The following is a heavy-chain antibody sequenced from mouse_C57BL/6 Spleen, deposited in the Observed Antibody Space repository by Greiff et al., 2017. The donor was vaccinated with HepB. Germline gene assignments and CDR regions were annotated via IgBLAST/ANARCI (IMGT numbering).Heavy chain of an antibody. D-gene: IGHD1-1*01. CDR1: GYTFTSYW. J-gene: IGHJ4*01. V-gene: IGHV1-52*01. Sequence: VQLQQPGAELVRPGSSVKLSCKASGYTFTSYWMHWVKQRPIQGLEWIGNIDPSDSETHYNQKFKDKATLTVDKSSSTAYMQLSSLTSEDSAVYYCAIYGSSYLDAMDYWGQGTSVTVAS. CDR2: IDPSDSET. CDR3: AIYGSSYLDAMDY.